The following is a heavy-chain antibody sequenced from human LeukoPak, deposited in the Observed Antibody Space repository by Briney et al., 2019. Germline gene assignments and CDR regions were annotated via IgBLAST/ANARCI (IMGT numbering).Heavy chain of an antibody. CDR1: GFTFRSYG. J-gene: IGHJ3*02. CDR2: ISSDGTST. D-gene: IGHD2-15*01. CDR3: ASPGWSDALDM. V-gene: IGHV3-74*01. Sequence: PGGSLILSCAASGFTFRSYGMHWVRQAPGKGLVWVSRISSDGTSTTYADSVKGRFTISRDNAKNTLCLQLDSLRAEDTAIYYCASPGWSDALDMWGQGTRVTVSS.